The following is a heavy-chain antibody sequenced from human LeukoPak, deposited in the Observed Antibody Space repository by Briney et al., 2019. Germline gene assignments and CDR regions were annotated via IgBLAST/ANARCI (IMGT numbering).Heavy chain of an antibody. CDR1: GFTFSSYS. V-gene: IGHV3-48*02. J-gene: IGHJ6*03. CDR3: ARSPYSSSPYYYYYMDV. D-gene: IGHD6-6*01. CDR2: ISSSSSTI. Sequence: PGGSLRPSCAASGFTFSSYSMNWVRQAPGKGLEWVSYISSSSSTIYYADSVKGRFTISRDNAKNSLYLQMNSLRDEDTAVYYCARSPYSSSPYYYYYMDVWGKGTTVTVSS.